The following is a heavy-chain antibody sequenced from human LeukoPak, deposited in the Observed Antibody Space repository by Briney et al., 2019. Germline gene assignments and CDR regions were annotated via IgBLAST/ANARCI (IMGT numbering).Heavy chain of an antibody. D-gene: IGHD5-18*01. Sequence: PGGSLRLSCAASGFTFSNYAMSWVRQAPGKGLEWVSALSGSGGSTYYADSVKGRFTISRDNSKNTLYLQMNSLRAEDTAVYYCAKGASGYSYGSFDYWGQGTLVTVSS. CDR3: AKGASGYSYGSFDY. V-gene: IGHV3-23*01. CDR2: LSGSGGST. CDR1: GFTFSNYA. J-gene: IGHJ4*02.